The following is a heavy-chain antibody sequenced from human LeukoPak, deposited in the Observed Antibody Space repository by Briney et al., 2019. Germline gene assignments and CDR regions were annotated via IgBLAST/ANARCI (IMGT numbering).Heavy chain of an antibody. V-gene: IGHV3-66*01. CDR1: GFTVSSNY. J-gene: IGHJ4*02. D-gene: IGHD3-10*01. CDR3: ARSLRVRHYFDY. CDR2: IYSGGST. Sequence: PGGSLRLSCAASGFTVSSNYMSWVRQAPGKGLEWVSVIYSGGSTYYADSVKGRFTISRDNSKNTLYLQMNSLRAEDTAVYYCARSLRVRHYFDYWGQGILVTVSS.